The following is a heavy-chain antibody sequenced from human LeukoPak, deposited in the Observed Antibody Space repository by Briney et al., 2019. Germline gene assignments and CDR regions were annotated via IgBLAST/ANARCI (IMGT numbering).Heavy chain of an antibody. CDR2: INTDGRTI. CDR1: EFTFSRYW. CDR3: VRSAFLTTEFYFDY. V-gene: IGHV3-74*01. J-gene: IGHJ4*01. Sequence: PGGSLRLSCVASEFTFSRYWMHWVRQAPGKGLVWVSRINTDGRTITYADFVKGRFTISRDNAKNTLYLQMNSLRAEDTAVYYCVRSAFLTTEFYFDYWGHGTLVTVSS. D-gene: IGHD4-11*01.